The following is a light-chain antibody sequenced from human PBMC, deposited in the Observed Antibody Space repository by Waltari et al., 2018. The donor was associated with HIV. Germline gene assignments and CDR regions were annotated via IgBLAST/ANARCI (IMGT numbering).Light chain of an antibody. CDR2: GAS. J-gene: IGKJ2*01. CDR1: ESVRSN. V-gene: IGKV3-15*01. CDR3: QQYNNWPPAYT. Sequence: EIVMTQSPATLSVSPGERATLSCRASESVRSNLAWYQQRPGQSPRLLIYGASTRVTGTPDRFSGSGSGTDFTLTISSLQSEDFAVYYCQQYNNWPPAYTFGQGTKLESK.